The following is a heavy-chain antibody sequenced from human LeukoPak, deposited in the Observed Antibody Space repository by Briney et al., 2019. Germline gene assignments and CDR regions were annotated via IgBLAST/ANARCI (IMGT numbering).Heavy chain of an antibody. J-gene: IGHJ4*02. Sequence: SETLSLTCAVYGGSFSGYYWSWIRQPPGKGLEWIGEINHSGSTNYNPSLKSRVTIPVDTSKNQFSLKLSSVTAADTAVYYCALPGYSSSWYDYWGQGTLVTVSS. V-gene: IGHV4-34*01. CDR1: GGSFSGYY. CDR2: INHSGST. D-gene: IGHD6-13*01. CDR3: ALPGYSSSWYDY.